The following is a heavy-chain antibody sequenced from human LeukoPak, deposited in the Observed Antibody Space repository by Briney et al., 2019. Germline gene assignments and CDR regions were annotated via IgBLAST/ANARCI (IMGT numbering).Heavy chain of an antibody. D-gene: IGHD3-10*01. CDR2: INTGNGNA. V-gene: IGHV1-3*03. CDR1: GYTFTSYT. J-gene: IGHJ5*02. Sequence: ASVKVSCKASGYTFTSYTMHWVRQAPGQRLEWMGWINTGNGNAKSSQGFQDRVTITRDTSASTAYMELSSLRSEDMAVYYCARGARFRSYGSGTYYTSLPFDPWGQGTLVTVYS. CDR3: ARGARFRSYGSGTYYTSLPFDP.